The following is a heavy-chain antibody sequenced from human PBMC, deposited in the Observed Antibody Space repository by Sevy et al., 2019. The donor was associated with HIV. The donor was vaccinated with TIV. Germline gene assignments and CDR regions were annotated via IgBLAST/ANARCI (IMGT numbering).Heavy chain of an antibody. Sequence: GGSLRLSCAASGFTFSNYAMSLVRQAPGKGLEWVSGVGSGGSTYYADSLKGRFTISRDNSKNTLYLQMNSLRAEDTAVYYCAKGGGIAARLPYYYGMDVWGQGTTVTVSS. J-gene: IGHJ6*02. V-gene: IGHV3-23*01. CDR3: AKGGGIAARLPYYYGMDV. D-gene: IGHD6-6*01. CDR1: GFTFSNYA. CDR2: VGSGGST.